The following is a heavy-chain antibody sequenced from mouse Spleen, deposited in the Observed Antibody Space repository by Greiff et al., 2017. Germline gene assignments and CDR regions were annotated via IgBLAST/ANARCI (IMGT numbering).Heavy chain of an antibody. CDR3: FITTATGGY. CDR1: GYTFTSYG. V-gene: IGHV1-81*01. J-gene: IGHJ2*01. CDR2: IYPRSGNT. Sequence: QVQLKESGAELARPGASVKLSCKASGYTFTSYGISWVKQRTGQGLEWIGEIYPRSGNTYYNEKFKGKATLTADKSSSTAYMELRSLTSEDSAVYFCFITTATGGYWGQGTTLTVSS. D-gene: IGHD1-2*01.